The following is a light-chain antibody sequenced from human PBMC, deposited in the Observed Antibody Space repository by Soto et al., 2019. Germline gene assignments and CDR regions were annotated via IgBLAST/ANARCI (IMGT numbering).Light chain of an antibody. CDR1: QSLLHSIGYNY. Sequence: DIVMTQSPLSLPVTPGEPASISCRSSQSLLHSIGYNYLDWYLQKPGQSPQLLIYLGSNRASGVPDRFSGSGSGTDFTLKISRVEAEDVGVYYCMQALQTPPFTFGPGTKVDIK. V-gene: IGKV2-28*01. J-gene: IGKJ3*01. CDR3: MQALQTPPFT. CDR2: LGS.